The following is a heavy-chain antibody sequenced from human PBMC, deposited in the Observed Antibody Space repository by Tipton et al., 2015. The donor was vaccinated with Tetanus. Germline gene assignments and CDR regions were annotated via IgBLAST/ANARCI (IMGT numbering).Heavy chain of an antibody. CDR2: IYPGDSDT. CDR3: ARAHCTDGVCNFDF. Sequence: QLVQSGGEVKKPGESLKISCKGSGYIFNNYWIGWVRQKPGQGLEWMGIIYPGDSDTRYRPSFQGQVTISVDKSISTAYLQWSSLKASDTSMFYCARAHCTDGVCNFDFWGQGALVTVAS. V-gene: IGHV5-51*01. CDR1: GYIFNNYW. D-gene: IGHD2-8*01. J-gene: IGHJ4*02.